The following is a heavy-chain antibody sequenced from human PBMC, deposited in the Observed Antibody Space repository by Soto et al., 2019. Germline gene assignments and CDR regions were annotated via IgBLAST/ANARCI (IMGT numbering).Heavy chain of an antibody. D-gene: IGHD1-26*01. Sequence: GGSLRLSFAASGFTFSSYSMNWVRQAPGKGLEWVSSISSSSSYIYYAYSVKVRFTISRDNANNSLYLQMNSLRAEDTAVYYCANWHSGSDTSPVDXWGQGTLVTVSX. J-gene: IGHJ4*02. V-gene: IGHV3-21*01. CDR2: ISSSSSYI. CDR1: GFTFSSYS. CDR3: ANWHSGSDTSPVDX.